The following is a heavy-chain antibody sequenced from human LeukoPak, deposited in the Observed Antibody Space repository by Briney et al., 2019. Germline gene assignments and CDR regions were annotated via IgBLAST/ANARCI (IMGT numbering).Heavy chain of an antibody. Sequence: GGSLRLSCAASGFTFSGYSMNWVRQAPGKGLEWVSSISSSSSYIYYADSVKGRFTISRDNAKNSLYLQMNSLRAEDTAVYYCARGYGDYEFLDYWGQGTLVTVSS. V-gene: IGHV3-21*01. CDR3: ARGYGDYEFLDY. CDR2: ISSSSSYI. CDR1: GFTFSGYS. J-gene: IGHJ4*02. D-gene: IGHD4-17*01.